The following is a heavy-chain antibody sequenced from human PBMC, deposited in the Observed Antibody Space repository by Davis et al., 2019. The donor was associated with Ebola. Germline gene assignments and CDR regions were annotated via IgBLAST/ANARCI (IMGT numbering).Heavy chain of an antibody. CDR1: GFTFSTYP. V-gene: IGHV3-30-3*01. Sequence: LKISCAASGFTFSTYPIHWVRQAPGKGLEWVAVISSDGNNKHYADSVKGRFTISRDISKNTLYLQMNSLRPEDTAVYYCARDRGILLLLSHYYFDNCGQGTLVPVSS. CDR2: ISSDGNNK. D-gene: IGHD2-15*01. CDR3: ARDRGILLLLSHYYFDN. J-gene: IGHJ4*02.